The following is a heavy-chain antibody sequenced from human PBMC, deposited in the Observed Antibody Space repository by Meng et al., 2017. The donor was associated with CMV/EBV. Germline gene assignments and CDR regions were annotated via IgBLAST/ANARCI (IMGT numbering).Heavy chain of an antibody. CDR2: ISYDGSNK. Sequence: GESLKISCAASGFTFSSYAMHWVRQAPGKGLEWVAVISYDGSNKYYADSVKGRFTISRDNSKNTLYLQMNSLRAEDTAVYYCASTNLAAAGTDDDYWGQGTLVTVSS. CDR3: ASTNLAAAGTDDDY. D-gene: IGHD6-13*01. J-gene: IGHJ4*02. V-gene: IGHV3-30-3*01. CDR1: GFTFSSYA.